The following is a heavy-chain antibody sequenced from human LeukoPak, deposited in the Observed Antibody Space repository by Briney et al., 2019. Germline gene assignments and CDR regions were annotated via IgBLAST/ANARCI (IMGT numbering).Heavy chain of an antibody. V-gene: IGHV3-23*01. Sequence: PGGSLRLSCAASGFTFSGYAMSWVRQAPGKGLAWVSAISGSGGSTFYADSVKGRFTISRDNSKNTLYPQMNSLRADDTAVYYCAKGYDFWSGGIDYWGQGTLVTVSS. CDR1: GFTFSGYA. CDR2: ISGSGGST. D-gene: IGHD3-3*01. CDR3: AKGYDFWSGGIDY. J-gene: IGHJ4*02.